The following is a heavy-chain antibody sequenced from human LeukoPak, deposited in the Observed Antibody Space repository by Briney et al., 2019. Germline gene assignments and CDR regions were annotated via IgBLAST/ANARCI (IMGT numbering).Heavy chain of an antibody. CDR3: ARGPPFGRDCSTTSCYQDY. Sequence: GGSLRLSCAASGFTFSTYRMDWVRQAPGQGLEWDSSISSTSSYIYYADSVRGRFTISRDNAKNSLYLQMNSLRAEDTAVYYCARGPPFGRDCSTTSCYQDYWGQGTLVTVSS. CDR2: ISSTSSYI. CDR1: GFTFSTYR. J-gene: IGHJ4*02. D-gene: IGHD2-2*01. V-gene: IGHV3-21*01.